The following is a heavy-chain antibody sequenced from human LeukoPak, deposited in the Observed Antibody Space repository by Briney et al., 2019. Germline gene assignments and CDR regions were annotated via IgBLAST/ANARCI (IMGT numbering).Heavy chain of an antibody. J-gene: IGHJ4*02. V-gene: IGHV1-18*01. CDR2: ISTSTGDT. CDR1: GYSFILYG. Sequence: ASVKVSCKTSGYSFILYGISWVRQAPGQGPEWMGWISTSTGDTKYTQKFQGRVTLTTDTSTSTAYMELSSLRSDDTAVYYCARGTEPAAYEYYFDYWGQGTLVTVSS. CDR3: ARGTEPAAYEYYFDY. D-gene: IGHD2-2*01.